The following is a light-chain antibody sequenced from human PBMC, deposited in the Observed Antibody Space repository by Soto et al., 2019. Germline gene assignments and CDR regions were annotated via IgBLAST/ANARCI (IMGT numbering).Light chain of an antibody. CDR1: QSVSSNY. CDR3: QQYTNWPPPLT. J-gene: IGKJ4*01. CDR2: GAS. Sequence: EIVLTQSPGTLYLSPGERATLSCRASQSVSSNYLAWYQQKPGQAPRLLIYGASSRATGIPDRFSGSGSGTKFTLIISSLQSEDFAVYYCQQYTNWPPPLTFGEGTKVDIK. V-gene: IGKV3-20*01.